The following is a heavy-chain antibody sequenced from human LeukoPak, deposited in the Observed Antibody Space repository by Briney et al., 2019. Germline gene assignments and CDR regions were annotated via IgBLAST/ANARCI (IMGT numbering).Heavy chain of an antibody. V-gene: IGHV3-53*01. CDR1: GFTFSSYS. J-gene: IGHJ3*02. CDR3: ASGGCSSTSCQTDAFDI. Sequence: PGGSLRLSCAASGFTFSSYSMNWVRQAPGKGLEWVSVIYSGGSTYYADSVKGRFTISRDNSKNTLYLQMNSLRAEDTAVYYCASGGCSSTSCQTDAFDIWGQGTMVTVSS. D-gene: IGHD2-2*01. CDR2: IYSGGST.